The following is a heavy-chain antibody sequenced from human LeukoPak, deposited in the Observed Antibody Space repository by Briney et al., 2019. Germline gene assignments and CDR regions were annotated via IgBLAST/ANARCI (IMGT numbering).Heavy chain of an antibody. CDR3: ASLSPWTPFYMDV. CDR1: GFTFSSYS. V-gene: IGHV3-48*01. Sequence: PGGTLRLSCAASGFTFSSYSMNWVRQAPGKGLEGVSYISSSSSTIYYADSVKGRFTIFRDNAKNSLYLQMNSLRAEDTAVYYCASLSPWTPFYMDVWGKGTTVTVSS. D-gene: IGHD1-1*01. J-gene: IGHJ6*03. CDR2: ISSSSSTI.